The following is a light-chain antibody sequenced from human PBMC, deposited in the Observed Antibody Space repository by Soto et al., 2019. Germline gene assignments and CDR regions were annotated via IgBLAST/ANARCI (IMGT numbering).Light chain of an antibody. Sequence: QSVLTQPPSASGTPGQRVTLSCSGSSSNIGFNAVNWYQQLPGTAPKLVMHGNSQRPSGVPDRFSGSKSGNTASLIISGLQAADEAEYYCCCCSYAGSSSFRVLFGGGTQLTVL. CDR1: SSNIGFNA. J-gene: IGLJ2*01. CDR3: CCCSYAGSSSFRVL. V-gene: IGLV1-44*01. CDR2: GNS.